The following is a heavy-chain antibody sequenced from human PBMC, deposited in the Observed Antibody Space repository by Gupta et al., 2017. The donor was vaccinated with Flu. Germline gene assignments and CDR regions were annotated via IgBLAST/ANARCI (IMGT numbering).Heavy chain of an antibody. CDR3: ASRVVPAPVY. J-gene: IGHJ4*02. Sequence: TYYNPSLKSRVTISVDTSKNQFSLKLSSVTAADTAVYYCASRVVPAPVYWGQGTLVTVSS. CDR2: T. D-gene: IGHD2-2*01. V-gene: IGHV4-39*01.